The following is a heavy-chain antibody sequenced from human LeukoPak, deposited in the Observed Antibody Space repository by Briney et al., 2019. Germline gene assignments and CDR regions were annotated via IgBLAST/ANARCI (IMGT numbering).Heavy chain of an antibody. V-gene: IGHV4-59*01. J-gene: IGHJ4*02. D-gene: IGHD6-6*01. CDR2: IYYSGNT. Sequence: SETLSLTCTVSGGSISNYFWIWIRQPPGKGLEWIGYIYYSGNTNSNPSLRSRVTISVDTSKNQFSLKLRSVTAADTAVYYCAGAREFSSSSGRAYYFDFWGQGTLVTASS. CDR1: GGSISNYF. CDR3: AGAREFSSSSGRAYYFDF.